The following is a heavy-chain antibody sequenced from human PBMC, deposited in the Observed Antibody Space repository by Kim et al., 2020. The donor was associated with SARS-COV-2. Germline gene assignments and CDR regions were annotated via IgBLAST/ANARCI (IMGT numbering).Heavy chain of an antibody. Sequence: SVKVSCKASGGTFSSYAISWVRQAPGQGLEWMGGIIPIFGTANYAQKFQGRVTITADESTSTAYMELSSLRSEDTAVYYCARVAAAGWAWFDPWGQGTLVTVSS. CDR3: ARVAAAGWAWFDP. D-gene: IGHD6-13*01. J-gene: IGHJ5*02. V-gene: IGHV1-69*13. CDR2: IIPIFGTA. CDR1: GGTFSSYA.